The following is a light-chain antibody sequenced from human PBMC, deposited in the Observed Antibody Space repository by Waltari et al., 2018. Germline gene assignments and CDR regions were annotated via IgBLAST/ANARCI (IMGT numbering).Light chain of an antibody. CDR1: SSHVGGYNS. CDR2: DVV. J-gene: IGLJ3*02. CDR3: SSLTTKRTLV. V-gene: IGLV2-14*03. Sequence: QSALPQPASVSGSPGQSITISCTGTSSHVGGYNSVSWYQQHPGRAPNLKIYDVVNRPSGVSTRFSGSKSGNTASLTISGLQGEDEAVYYCSSLTTKRTLVFGGGTKLTVL.